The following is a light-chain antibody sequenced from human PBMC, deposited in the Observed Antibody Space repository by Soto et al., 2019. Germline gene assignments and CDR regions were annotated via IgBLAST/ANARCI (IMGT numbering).Light chain of an antibody. J-gene: IGKJ1*01. CDR3: QQRNNWPGT. CDR1: HTINNN. CDR2: GAS. V-gene: IGKV3-11*01. Sequence: IVLTQSPGTLSLSPGERATVSCRASHTINNNVAWYQLKDGQAPRLLIYGASTMATCIPARFSGRGSGTDFTLSFSSLEPEDFAVYYCQQRNNWPGTFGQGTKVDIK.